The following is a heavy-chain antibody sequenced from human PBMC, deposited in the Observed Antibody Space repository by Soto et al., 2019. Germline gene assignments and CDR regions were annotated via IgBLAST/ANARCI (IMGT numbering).Heavy chain of an antibody. CDR2: IYPGDSDT. CDR1: GYRFTSYW. J-gene: IGHJ4*02. Sequence: GESLKISCKGSGYRFTSYWIGWVRQMPGKGLEWMGIIYPGDSDTRYSPSFQGQVTISADKSISTAYLQWSSLKASDTAMYYCARRTDGSGWCAYFDYWGQGTLVTVSS. D-gene: IGHD6-19*01. V-gene: IGHV5-51*01. CDR3: ARRTDGSGWCAYFDY.